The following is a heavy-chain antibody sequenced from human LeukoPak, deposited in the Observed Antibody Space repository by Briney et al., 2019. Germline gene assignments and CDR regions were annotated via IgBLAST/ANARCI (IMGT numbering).Heavy chain of an antibody. CDR2: NSSSGSTI. V-gene: IGHV3-48*03. CDR1: GFTFSSYE. CDR3: ARVDSIYGDYYYFDY. Sequence: GGSLRLSCAASGFTFSSYEMNWVRQAPGKGLEWVSYNSSSGSTIYYADSVKGRSTISRDNAKNSLYLQMNSLRAEDTAVYYCARVDSIYGDYYYFDYWGQGTLVTVSS. J-gene: IGHJ4*02. D-gene: IGHD4-17*01.